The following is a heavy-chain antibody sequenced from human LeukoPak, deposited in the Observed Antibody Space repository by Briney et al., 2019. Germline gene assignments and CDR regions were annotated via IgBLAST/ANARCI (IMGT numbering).Heavy chain of an antibody. D-gene: IGHD3-22*01. CDR3: AKDRIDYYDSSGYHPALDY. V-gene: IGHV3-30*18. Sequence: GGSLRLSCAASGFTFSSYGMHWVRQAPGKGLERVAVISYDGSNKYYADSVKGRFTISRDNSKNTLYLQMNSLRAEDTAVYYCAKDRIDYYDSSGYHPALDYWGQGTLVTVSS. J-gene: IGHJ4*02. CDR1: GFTFSSYG. CDR2: ISYDGSNK.